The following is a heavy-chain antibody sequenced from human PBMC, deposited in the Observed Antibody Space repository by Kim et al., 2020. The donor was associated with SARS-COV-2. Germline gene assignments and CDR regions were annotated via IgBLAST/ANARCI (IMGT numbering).Heavy chain of an antibody. CDR1: GFTFSGSA. V-gene: IGHV3-73*01. CDR2: IRSKANSYAT. Sequence: GGSLRLSCAASGFTFSGSAMHWVRQASGKGLEWVGRIRSKANSYATAYAASVKGRFTISRDDSKNTAYLQMNSLKTEDTAVYYCTRPVAAAGTWWFDPWGQGTLVTVSS. D-gene: IGHD6-13*01. CDR3: TRPVAAAGTWWFDP. J-gene: IGHJ5*02.